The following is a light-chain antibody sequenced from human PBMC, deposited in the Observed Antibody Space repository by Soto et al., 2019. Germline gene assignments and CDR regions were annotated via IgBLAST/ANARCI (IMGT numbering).Light chain of an antibody. CDR2: EVS. V-gene: IGLV2-14*01. CDR1: SSDVGAYIY. CDR3: SSYTSGNTLYV. J-gene: IGLJ1*01. Sequence: QSALTQPASVSGSPGQSITISCTGTSSDVGAYIYVSWYQQHPGKAPRLMIYEVSNRPSGVSNRFSGSKSGNTASLTISGLXAEDEADYYCSSYTSGNTLYVFGSGTKVTVL.